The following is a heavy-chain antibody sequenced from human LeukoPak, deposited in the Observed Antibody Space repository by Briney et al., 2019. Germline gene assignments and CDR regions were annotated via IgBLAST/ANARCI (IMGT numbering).Heavy chain of an antibody. CDR3: SRDSTSGAVVDFNY. D-gene: IGHD3-16*01. CDR2: INANNGET. CDR1: GYSFTTFS. V-gene: IGHV1-18*01. Sequence: ASVKVSCKTSGYSFTTFSIAWVRQAPGQGLDRMGWINANNGETHYAQKFHDRVTLTTDTSTNTAYMELRGLKSDDSAMYYCSRDSTSGAVVDFNYWGQGTLVTVSS. J-gene: IGHJ4*02.